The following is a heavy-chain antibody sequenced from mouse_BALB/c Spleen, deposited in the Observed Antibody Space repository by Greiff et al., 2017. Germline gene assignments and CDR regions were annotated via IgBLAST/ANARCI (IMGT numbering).Heavy chain of an antibody. CDR1: GFAFSSYD. CDR3: ARHVTTARAWFAY. Sequence: EVQLVESGGGLVKPGGSLKLSCAASGFAFSSYDMSWVRQTPEKRLEWVAYISSGGGSTYYPDTVKGRFTISRDNAKNTLYLQTSSLKSEDTAMYYCARHVTTARAWFAYWGQGTLVTVSA. D-gene: IGHD1-2*01. V-gene: IGHV5-12-1*01. CDR2: ISSGGGST. J-gene: IGHJ3*01.